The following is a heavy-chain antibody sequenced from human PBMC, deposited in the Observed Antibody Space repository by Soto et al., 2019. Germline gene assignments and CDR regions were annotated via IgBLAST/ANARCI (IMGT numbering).Heavy chain of an antibody. CDR3: ARDAPKGYNYSVAFFDY. CDR2: ISSNGGST. D-gene: IGHD5-18*01. Sequence: TGESLRLSCAASGFTFSSYAMHWVRQAPGKGLEYVSAISSNGGSTYYANSVKGRFTISRDNSKNTLYLQMGSLRAEDMAVYDCARDAPKGYNYSVAFFDYWAQRT. V-gene: IGHV3-64*01. J-gene: IGHJ4*02. CDR1: GFTFSSYA.